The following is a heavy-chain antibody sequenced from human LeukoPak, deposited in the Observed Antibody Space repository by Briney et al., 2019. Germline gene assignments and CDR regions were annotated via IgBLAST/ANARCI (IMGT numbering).Heavy chain of an antibody. CDR1: GGTFSSYA. Sequence: GASVKVSCKASGGTFSSYAISWVRQAPGQGLEWMGGIIPILGTANYAQKFQGRVTITADKSTSTAYMELSSLRSEDTAVYYCATRTYYYGSGSRNWFDPWGQGTLVTVSS. CDR2: IIPILGTA. J-gene: IGHJ5*02. CDR3: ATRTYYYGSGSRNWFDP. V-gene: IGHV1-69*10. D-gene: IGHD3-10*01.